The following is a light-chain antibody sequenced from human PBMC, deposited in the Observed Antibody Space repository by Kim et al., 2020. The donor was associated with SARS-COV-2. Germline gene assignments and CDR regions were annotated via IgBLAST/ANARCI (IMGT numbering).Light chain of an antibody. V-gene: IGLV2-23*02. J-gene: IGLJ1*01. CDR1: SSDVGSYNL. Sequence: GQSFTISCTGTSSDVGSYNLVSWYQQHPGKTPKLMIYEVSKRPSGVSNRFSGSKSGNTASLTISGLQAEDEADYYCCSYADSSTYVFGTGTKVTVL. CDR3: CSYADSSTYV. CDR2: EVS.